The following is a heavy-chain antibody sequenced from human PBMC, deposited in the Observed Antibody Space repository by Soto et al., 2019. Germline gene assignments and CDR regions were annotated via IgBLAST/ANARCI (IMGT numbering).Heavy chain of an antibody. CDR3: AKGWLVRGRQFDY. V-gene: IGHV3-23*01. J-gene: IGHJ4*02. CDR1: GFTFSSYV. D-gene: IGHD6-19*01. Sequence: EVQLLESGGNLVPPGGSLRLSCAASGFTFSSYVMSWVRQAPGKGLEWVSGISDSGGTTYYADSVRGRFTISRDNSKNTFYLQMNSLRAEDTAVYYCAKGWLVRGRQFDYWGEGGLVTVSS. CDR2: ISDSGGTT.